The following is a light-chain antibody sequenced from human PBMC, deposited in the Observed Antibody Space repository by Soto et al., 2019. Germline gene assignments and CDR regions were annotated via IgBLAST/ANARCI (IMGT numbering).Light chain of an antibody. Sequence: AIQLTQSPSSLSASVGGRVTITCRASQGIRSALGWYQQKPGKVPKLLIYAASTLQSGVPSRFSGSGSGTDFTLTISSLQPEDFATYYCLLDFSYFWAFGQGTKVDIK. CDR3: LLDFSYFWA. V-gene: IGKV1-6*01. J-gene: IGKJ1*01. CDR1: QGIRSA. CDR2: AAS.